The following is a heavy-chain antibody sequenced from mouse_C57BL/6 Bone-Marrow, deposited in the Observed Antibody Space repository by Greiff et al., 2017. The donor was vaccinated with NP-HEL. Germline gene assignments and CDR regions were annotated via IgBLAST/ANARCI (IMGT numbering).Heavy chain of an antibody. CDR3: ARDIYGGSSYDY. CDR2: ISDGGSYT. D-gene: IGHD1-1*01. Sequence: EVQLVESGGGLVKPGGSLKLSCAASGFTFSSYAMSWVRQTPEKRLEWVATISDGGSYTYYTDNVKGRFTISRDNAKNKLYMQMSHLKSEDTAMYYCARDIYGGSSYDYWGQGTTLTVSS. CDR1: GFTFSSYA. J-gene: IGHJ2*01. V-gene: IGHV5-4*01.